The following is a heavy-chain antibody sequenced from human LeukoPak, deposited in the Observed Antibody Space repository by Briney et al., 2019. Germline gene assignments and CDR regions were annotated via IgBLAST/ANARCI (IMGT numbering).Heavy chain of an antibody. V-gene: IGHV4-34*13. J-gene: IGHJ4*02. CDR2: INHSGST. D-gene: IGHD3-3*01. CDR1: GYX. CDR3: ARTFADFWSGYYRGSNFDY. Sequence: GYXWSWIRQPPGKGLEWIGEINHSGSTNYNPSLKSRVTISVDTSKNQFSLNLASVTAADTAVYYCARTFADFWSGYYRGSNFDYWGQGTLVTVSS.